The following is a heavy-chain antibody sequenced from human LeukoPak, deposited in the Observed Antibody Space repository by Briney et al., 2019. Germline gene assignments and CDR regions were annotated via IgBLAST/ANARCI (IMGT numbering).Heavy chain of an antibody. CDR3: TTTYYYDSSGYTLDY. CDR2: IRSKENTYAT. V-gene: IGHV3-73*01. Sequence: GGSLKLSCAASGFTFSGSAMHWVRQASAKGLEWVGRIRSKENTYATSYAASLKGRFTISRDDSKKTAYLQMNSLKTEDTAVYYCTTTYYYDSSGYTLDYWGQGTLVTVSS. CDR1: GFTFSGSA. D-gene: IGHD3-22*01. J-gene: IGHJ4*02.